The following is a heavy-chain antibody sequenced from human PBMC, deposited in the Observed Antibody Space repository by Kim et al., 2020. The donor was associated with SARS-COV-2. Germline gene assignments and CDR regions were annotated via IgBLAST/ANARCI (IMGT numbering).Heavy chain of an antibody. CDR2: FGGNGVAT. J-gene: IGHJ4*02. CDR3: AKLGGGYYFDY. Sequence: GGSLRLSCAASGFSFSSYAMSWVRQAPGKGLEWVSAFGGNGVATYYADSVKGRFTISRDNSKNTLYLQMNSLRAEDTAVYYCAKLGGGYYFDYWGQGTL. V-gene: IGHV3-23*01. D-gene: IGHD2-15*01. CDR1: GFSFSSYA.